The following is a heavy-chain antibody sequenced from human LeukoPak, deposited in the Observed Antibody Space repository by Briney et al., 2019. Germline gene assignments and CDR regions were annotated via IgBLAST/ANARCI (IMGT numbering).Heavy chain of an antibody. CDR2: ISSSGSIT. CDR3: VRDEMRSGAFDI. Sequence: PGGSLRLSCAASGFTFSTFEMNWVRQAPGXGLEWVSYISSSGSITYYADSVKGRFTISRDNAKNSLYLQMNSLRAEDTAIYYCVRDEMRSGAFDIWGQGTMVTVSS. CDR1: GFTFSTFE. J-gene: IGHJ3*02. V-gene: IGHV3-48*03. D-gene: IGHD3-10*01.